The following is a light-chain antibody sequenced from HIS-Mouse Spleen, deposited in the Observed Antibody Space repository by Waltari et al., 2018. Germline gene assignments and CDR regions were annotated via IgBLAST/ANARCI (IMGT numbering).Light chain of an antibody. CDR1: QSVSSY. J-gene: IGKJ4*01. Sequence: EIVLTQSPATLSLSPGETATPSCRARQSVSSYLAWYQQKPGQAPRLLIYDASNRATGIAARFSGSGSGTDFTLTISSLEPEDFAVYYCQQRSNWPPLTFGGGTKVEIK. CDR2: DAS. CDR3: QQRSNWPPLT. V-gene: IGKV3-11*01.